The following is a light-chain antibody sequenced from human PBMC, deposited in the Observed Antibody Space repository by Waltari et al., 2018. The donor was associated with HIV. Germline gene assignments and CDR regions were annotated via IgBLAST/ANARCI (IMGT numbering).Light chain of an antibody. Sequence: QSVLTQPPSASGTPGQRVTISCSGSSSNIGSNYVYWYQQLPGTAPKLLIYRNNQRPSGFPDRFSGSKSGTSASLAISGLRSEDEADYYCAAWDDSLSGHVVFGGGTKLPVL. V-gene: IGLV1-47*01. CDR1: SSNIGSNY. CDR2: RNN. J-gene: IGLJ2*01. CDR3: AAWDDSLSGHVV.